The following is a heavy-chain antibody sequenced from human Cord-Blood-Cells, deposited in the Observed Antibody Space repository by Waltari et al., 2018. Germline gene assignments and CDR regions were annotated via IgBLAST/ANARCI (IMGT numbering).Heavy chain of an antibody. Sequence: QVQLVESGGGVVQPGRSLRLSCAASGFPFGSYGLHWVRQAPGKGLEWVAVIWYDGSNKYYADSVKGRFTISRDNSKNTLYLQMNSLRAEDTAVYYCASGDAFDIWGQGTMVTVSS. CDR3: ASGDAFDI. CDR1: GFPFGSYG. CDR2: IWYDGSNK. V-gene: IGHV3-33*01. J-gene: IGHJ3*02.